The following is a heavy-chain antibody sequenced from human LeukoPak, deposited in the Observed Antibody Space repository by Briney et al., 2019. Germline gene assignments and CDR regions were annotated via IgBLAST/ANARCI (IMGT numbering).Heavy chain of an antibody. J-gene: IGHJ6*03. CDR1: GGSISSYY. D-gene: IGHD3-10*01. CDR2: IYYSGST. V-gene: IGHV4-59*08. Sequence: PSETLPLTCTVSGGSISSYYWSWIRQPPGKGLEWIGYIYYSGSTNYNPSLKSRVTISVDTSKNQFSLKLSSVTAADTAVYYCARLIDSYYGSGSYYYYYYYMDVWGKGTTVTVSS. CDR3: ARLIDSYYGSGSYYYYYYYMDV.